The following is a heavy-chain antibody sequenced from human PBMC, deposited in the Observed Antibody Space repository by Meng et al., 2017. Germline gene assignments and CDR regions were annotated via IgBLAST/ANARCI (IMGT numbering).Heavy chain of an antibody. V-gene: IGHV1-2*06. CDR2: INPKSGDT. CDR3: ARDEDISAAGKLFGDY. D-gene: IGHD6-25*01. J-gene: IGHJ4*02. Sequence: QVQLGQSGAEVKKPGASGKLSCKPSGYNFPDYYIHWVRRAPGQGLEWMGRINPKSGDTHYAQKFQARVTMTGDTSISTAYMELSGLRSDDTAMYYCARDEDISAAGKLFGDYWGQGTLVTVSS. CDR1: GYNFPDYY.